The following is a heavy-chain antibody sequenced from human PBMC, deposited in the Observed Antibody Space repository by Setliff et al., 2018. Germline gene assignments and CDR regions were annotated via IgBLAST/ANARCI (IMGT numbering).Heavy chain of an antibody. J-gene: IGHJ2*01. CDR1: GASISSDAYY. Sequence: SETLSLTCIVSGASISSDAYYWSWIRQHPGKGLEWIGYIYYSGSTYYNPSLQSRLTISLDPSKNQFPLELTSVAAADTAVYYCARSRTTAVKGGVFAVWGRGTLVTVSS. CDR2: IYYSGST. CDR3: ARSRTTAVKGGVFAV. D-gene: IGHD1-7*01. V-gene: IGHV4-31*03.